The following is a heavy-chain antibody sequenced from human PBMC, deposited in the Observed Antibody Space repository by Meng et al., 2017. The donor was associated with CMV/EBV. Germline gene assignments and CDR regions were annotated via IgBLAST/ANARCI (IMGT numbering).Heavy chain of an antibody. CDR2: INSDGSST. CDR3: ARGAADYDFWSNYYTFDY. Sequence: GESLKISCAASGFTFSSYWMHWVRQAPGKGLVWVSHINSDGSSTRYAASVKGRFTISRDDATNTLYLQMNSLRAEDTAVYYCARGAADYDFWSNYYTFDYWGQGTLVTVSS. D-gene: IGHD3-3*01. J-gene: IGHJ4*02. CDR1: GFTFSSYW. V-gene: IGHV3-74*01.